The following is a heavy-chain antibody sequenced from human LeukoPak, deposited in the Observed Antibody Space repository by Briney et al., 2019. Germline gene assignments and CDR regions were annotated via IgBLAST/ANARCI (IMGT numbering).Heavy chain of an antibody. D-gene: IGHD5-18*01. J-gene: IGHJ4*02. CDR2: IRSKSYSGTT. CDR3: TRDRLGYSYGSPFDY. Sequence: PGGSLRLSCTASGFIFGDYAMSWFRQAPGKGLEWVGFIRSKSYSGTTEYAASVKGRFTISRDDSKSIAYLQMNSLKTEDTAVYYCTRDRLGYSYGSPFDYWGQGTLVTVSS. CDR1: GFIFGDYA. V-gene: IGHV3-49*03.